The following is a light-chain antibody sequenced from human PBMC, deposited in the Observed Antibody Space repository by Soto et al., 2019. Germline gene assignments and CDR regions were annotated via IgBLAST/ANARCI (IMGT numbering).Light chain of an antibody. Sequence: QSALTQPASVSGSPGQSITIPCTGTSSDVGRYDLVSWYQQRPGKAPRLVIFDVSIRASGVSNRFSASKSGSTASLTISGLQLEDEADYYCYSYTGTSTLGVFGGGTQLTVL. CDR3: YSYTGTSTLGV. J-gene: IGLJ3*02. V-gene: IGLV2-14*03. CDR1: SSDVGRYDL. CDR2: DVS.